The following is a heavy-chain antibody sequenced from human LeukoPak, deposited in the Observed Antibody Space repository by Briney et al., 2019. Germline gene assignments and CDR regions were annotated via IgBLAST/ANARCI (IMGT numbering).Heavy chain of an antibody. J-gene: IGHJ4*02. Sequence: ASVKVSCKASGYTFTGYYMHWVRQAPGQGLEWMGWINPNSGGTNYAQKFQGRVTMTRDTSISTAYMELSRLRSDDTAVYYCARVMYSGSSLDYWGQGTLVTVSS. V-gene: IGHV1-2*02. CDR3: ARVMYSGSSLDY. D-gene: IGHD1-26*01. CDR1: GYTFTGYY. CDR2: INPNSGGT.